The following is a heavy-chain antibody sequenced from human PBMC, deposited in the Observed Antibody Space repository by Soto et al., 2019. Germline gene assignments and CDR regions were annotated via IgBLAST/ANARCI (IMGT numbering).Heavy chain of an antibody. Sequence: VQLVESGGGLVQPGGSLRLSCAASGFTFSSYSMNWVRQAPGKGLEWVAVIWYDGSNKYYADSVKGRFTISRDNSKNTLYLQMNSLRAEDTAVYYCAKMVVVTAIRVGGDYWGQGTLVTVSS. CDR2: IWYDGSNK. V-gene: IGHV3-30*02. J-gene: IGHJ4*02. D-gene: IGHD2-21*02. CDR3: AKMVVVTAIRVGGDY. CDR1: GFTFSSYS.